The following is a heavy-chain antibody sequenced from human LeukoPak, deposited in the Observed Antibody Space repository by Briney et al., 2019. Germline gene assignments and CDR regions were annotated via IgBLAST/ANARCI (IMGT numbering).Heavy chain of an antibody. J-gene: IGHJ4*02. CDR1: GFTFSSYE. CDR2: ISSSGSTI. Sequence: TGGSLRLSCAASGFTFSSYEMNWVRQAPGKGLEWVSYISSSGSTIYYADSVKGRFTISRDNSKNTLYLQMNSLRAEDTAVYYCAKHLGYSTSSGIDYWGQGTLVTVSS. V-gene: IGHV3-48*03. CDR3: AKHLGYSTSSGIDY. D-gene: IGHD6-6*01.